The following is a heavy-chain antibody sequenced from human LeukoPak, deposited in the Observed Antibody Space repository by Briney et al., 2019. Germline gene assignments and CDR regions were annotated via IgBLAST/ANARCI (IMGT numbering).Heavy chain of an antibody. Sequence: ASVKVSCKASGYTFTGYYMHWVRQAPGQGLEWMGRINPNSGGTNYAQKFQGRVTMTRDTSISTAYMELSRLRSDDTAVYYCATGPIGSGSYWDHPGDYWGQGTLVTVSS. V-gene: IGHV1-2*06. CDR2: INPNSGGT. CDR3: ATGPIGSGSYWDHPGDY. D-gene: IGHD3-10*01. CDR1: GYTFTGYY. J-gene: IGHJ4*02.